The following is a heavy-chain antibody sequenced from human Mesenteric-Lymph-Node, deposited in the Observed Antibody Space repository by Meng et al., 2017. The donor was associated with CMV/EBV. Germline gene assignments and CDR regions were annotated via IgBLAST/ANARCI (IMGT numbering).Heavy chain of an antibody. CDR3: ARGPLWFADY. V-gene: IGHV3-30-3*01. CDR1: GFPFNGFV. Sequence: LSWAASGFPFNGFVMHWVRQAPGKGLEWVALISHDGAIKSYGNSVRGRFTISRDNSKNTVHLQMNSLRPEDTSVYYCARGPLWFADYWGQGALVTVSS. J-gene: IGHJ4*02. D-gene: IGHD3-10*01. CDR2: ISHDGAIK.